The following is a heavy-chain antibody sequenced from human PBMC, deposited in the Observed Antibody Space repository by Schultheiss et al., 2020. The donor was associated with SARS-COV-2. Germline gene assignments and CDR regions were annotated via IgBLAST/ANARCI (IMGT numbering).Heavy chain of an antibody. CDR3: ARHRGVDCSSTSCRRYYYYYGMDV. CDR2: IYYSGST. J-gene: IGHJ6*02. CDR1: GFTFSSYW. V-gene: IGHV4-39*01. Sequence: GSLRLSCAASGFTFSSYWMSWVRQPPGKGLEWIGSIYYSGSTYYNPSLKSRVTISVDTSKNQFSLKLSSVTAADTAVYYCARHRGVDCSSTSCRRYYYYYGMDVWGQGTTVTVSS. D-gene: IGHD2-2*01.